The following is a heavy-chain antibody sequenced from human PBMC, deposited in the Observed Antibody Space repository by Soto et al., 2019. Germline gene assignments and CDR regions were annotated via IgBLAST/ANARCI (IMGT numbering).Heavy chain of an antibody. CDR1: GFTVSSYA. V-gene: IGHV3-23*01. CDR3: AKDQRRVGATTYDY. Sequence: VGSLRLSCGASGFTVSSYAMSWVRQAPGKGLEWVSAISGSGGSTYYADSVKGRFTISRDNSKNTLYLQMNSLRAEDTAVYYCAKDQRRVGATTYDYWGQGTLVTVSS. D-gene: IGHD1-26*01. CDR2: ISGSGGST. J-gene: IGHJ4*02.